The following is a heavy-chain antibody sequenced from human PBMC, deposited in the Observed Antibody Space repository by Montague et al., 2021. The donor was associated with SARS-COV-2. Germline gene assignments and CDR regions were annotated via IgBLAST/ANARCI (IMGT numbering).Heavy chain of an antibody. CDR1: GASRSTKNYY. Sequence: SETLSLTCTFSGASRSTKNYYWGWNRQPPGKGLEWIGSISYSATSYSNPSLKSRVTMYVDTSRNQLSLNLSTVTVADTAVYYCASLGVAFGRVVVICYYFDFWGQGTLVTVSS. CDR2: ISYSATS. V-gene: IGHV4-39*01. J-gene: IGHJ4*02. CDR3: ASLGVAFGRVVVICYYFDF. D-gene: IGHD3-16*02.